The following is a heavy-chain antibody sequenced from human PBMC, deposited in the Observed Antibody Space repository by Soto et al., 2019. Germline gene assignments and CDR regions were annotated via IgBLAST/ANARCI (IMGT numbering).Heavy chain of an antibody. V-gene: IGHV1-69*02. J-gene: IGHJ5*02. Sequence: QVQLVQSGAEVKKPGSSVKVSCKASGGTFSSYTISWVRQAPGQGLEWMGRIIPILGIANYAQKFQGRVTITADKSTSTAYMELSSLRSEATAVYYCARAGIAAAGGWFDPWGQGTLVTVSS. D-gene: IGHD6-13*01. CDR3: ARAGIAAAGGWFDP. CDR2: IIPILGIA. CDR1: GGTFSSYT.